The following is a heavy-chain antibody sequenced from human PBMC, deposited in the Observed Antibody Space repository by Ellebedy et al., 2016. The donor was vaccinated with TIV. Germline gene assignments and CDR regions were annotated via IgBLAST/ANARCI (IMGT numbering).Heavy chain of an antibody. CDR3: ARGRGYNLESHFDY. Sequence: ASVKVSCXASGGIFRSNDMSWVRQAPGQGLEWMGGIIAIFGTTNYAQKFQGRVTITADESTSTVYMELSSLSSEDTAVYYCARGRGYNLESHFDYWGQGTVVIVSS. CDR1: GGIFRSND. J-gene: IGHJ4*02. V-gene: IGHV1-69*13. D-gene: IGHD5-24*01. CDR2: IIAIFGTT.